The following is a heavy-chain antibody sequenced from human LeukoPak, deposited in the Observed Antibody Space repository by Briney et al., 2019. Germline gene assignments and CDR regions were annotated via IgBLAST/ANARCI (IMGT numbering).Heavy chain of an antibody. Sequence: PGGSLRLSCAASGFTFDDYAMHWVRQAPGKGLEWVSGISWNSGSIGYADSVKGRFTISRDNAKNSLYLQMNSLRAEDMALYYCAKVGPVSSYGFGFFNYWGQGTMVTVSS. J-gene: IGHJ4*02. CDR1: GFTFDDYA. D-gene: IGHD3-16*02. CDR3: AKVGPVSSYGFGFFNY. V-gene: IGHV3-9*03. CDR2: ISWNSGSI.